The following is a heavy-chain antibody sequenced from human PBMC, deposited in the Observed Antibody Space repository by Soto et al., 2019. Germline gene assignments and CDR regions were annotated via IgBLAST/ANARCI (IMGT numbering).Heavy chain of an antibody. Sequence: SETLSLTCAVYGGSFSGYYWSWIRQPQGKGLEWIGEINHSGSTNYNPSLKSRVTISVDTSTSTAYMELRSLRSDDTAVYYCARHGIAAAGSEDWFDPWGQGTLVTVSS. J-gene: IGHJ5*02. CDR1: GGSFSGYY. CDR3: ARHGIAAAGSEDWFDP. D-gene: IGHD6-13*01. CDR2: INHSGST. V-gene: IGHV4-34*01.